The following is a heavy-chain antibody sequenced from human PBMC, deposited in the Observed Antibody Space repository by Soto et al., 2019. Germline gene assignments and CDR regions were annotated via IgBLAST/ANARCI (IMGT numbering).Heavy chain of an antibody. CDR2: IYWDDAK. CDR1: GFSLSTSGVS. V-gene: IGHV2-5*02. Sequence: QITLKESGPTLVQPTQTLTLTCTFSGFSLSTSGVSVGWIRQPPGKALEWLALIYWDDAKRYSPSLKSRHTHNKDTINTQVVTRMAYMDPVGTATYDSAHSRCGSDCLQSYPYHYYYGMDVWGQGTTVTVSS. D-gene: IGHD2-21*02. J-gene: IGHJ6*02. CDR3: AHSRCGSDCLQSYPYHYYYGMDV.